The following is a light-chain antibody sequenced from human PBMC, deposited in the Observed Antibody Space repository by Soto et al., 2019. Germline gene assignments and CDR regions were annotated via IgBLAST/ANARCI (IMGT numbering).Light chain of an antibody. Sequence: QSVLTQPPAASGSAGQRGSISCSGSTSKIGTNYVYWYDQLTGRAPKLLISRNTQRPSAVPDRFSGSKSGTSASLAISGLRSDDEGDYYCAAWDDSLSSHDVFGTGTKVTVL. CDR1: TSKIGTNY. CDR2: RNT. J-gene: IGLJ1*01. CDR3: AAWDDSLSSHDV. V-gene: IGLV1-47*01.